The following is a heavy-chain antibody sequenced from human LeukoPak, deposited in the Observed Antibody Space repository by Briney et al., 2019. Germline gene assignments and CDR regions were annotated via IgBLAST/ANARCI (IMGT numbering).Heavy chain of an antibody. CDR1: GFTFSDHY. J-gene: IGHJ6*04. CDR2: SRIKANSYTT. CDR3: ARYCSSTSCYSASPYGMDL. V-gene: IGHV3-72*01. D-gene: IGHD2-2*01. Sequence: PGGSLRLSCAASGFTFSDHYMDWVRQAPGKGLEWVGRSRIKANSYTTEYAASVKGRFTISRDDSKNSLYLQMSSLKTEDTAVYYCARYCSSTSCYSASPYGMDLWGKGTTVTVSS.